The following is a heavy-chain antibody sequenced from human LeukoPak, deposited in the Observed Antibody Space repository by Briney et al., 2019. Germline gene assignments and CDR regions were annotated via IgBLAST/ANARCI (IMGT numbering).Heavy chain of an antibody. D-gene: IGHD6-19*01. Sequence: SETLSLTCTVSGGSISSYYWSWIRQPPGKGLEWIGSIYYSGSTDYNPSLKSRVTISVDTSKNQFSLKLSSVTAADTAVYYCARQVAGKFDYWGQGTLVTVSS. CDR1: GGSISSYY. CDR2: IYYSGST. CDR3: ARQVAGKFDY. J-gene: IGHJ4*02. V-gene: IGHV4-59*04.